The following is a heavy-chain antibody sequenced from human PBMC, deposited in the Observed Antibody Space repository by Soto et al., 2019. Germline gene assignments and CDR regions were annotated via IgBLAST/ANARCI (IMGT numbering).Heavy chain of an antibody. CDR1: GGSISSYY. J-gene: IGHJ5*02. V-gene: IGHV4-59*01. CDR2: IYYSGST. Sequence: QVQLQESGPGLVKPSETLSLTCTVSGGSISSYYWIWIRQPPGKGLEWIGYIYYSGSTNYNPSLKSRVTISVDTSKNQCSLKLSSVTDADTAVYYCARGVLLWFGELLYNWFDPWGQGTLVTVSS. CDR3: ARGVLLWFGELLYNWFDP. D-gene: IGHD3-10*01.